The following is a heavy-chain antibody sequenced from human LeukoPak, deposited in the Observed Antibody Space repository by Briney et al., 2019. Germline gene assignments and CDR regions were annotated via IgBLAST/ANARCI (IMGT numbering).Heavy chain of an antibody. V-gene: IGHV4-59*08. Sequence: SETLSLTRIVSLGSINTYYWSWIRQPPEKGLERIGYIYYSGSTNYSPSLPSRVTISAHTSKTQLSLILSSVTAAETALYYCVRRTYYYFYMDVWGKGTTVTVS. CDR2: IYYSGST. CDR1: LGSINTYY. J-gene: IGHJ6*03. CDR3: VRRTYYYFYMDV.